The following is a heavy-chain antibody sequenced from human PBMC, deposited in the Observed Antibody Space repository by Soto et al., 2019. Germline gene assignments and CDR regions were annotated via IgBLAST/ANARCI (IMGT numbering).Heavy chain of an antibody. J-gene: IGHJ5*02. D-gene: IGHD5-18*01. Sequence: QVQRVQSGAEVKKPGPSVKVSCKASGGTFSRYTISWVRQAPGQGLEWVGRIIPILGIANSAQKFQGRVTITADKATSTAYMELSSLRSEYTAGHYCVASSWLQLGKFDPWGQGTLVTVSS. V-gene: IGHV1-69*02. CDR3: VASSWLQLGKFDP. CDR1: GGTFSRYT. CDR2: IIPILGIA.